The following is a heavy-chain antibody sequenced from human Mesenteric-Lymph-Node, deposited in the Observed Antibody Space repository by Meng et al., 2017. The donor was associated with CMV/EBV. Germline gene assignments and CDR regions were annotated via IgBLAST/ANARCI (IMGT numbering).Heavy chain of an antibody. J-gene: IGHJ4*02. D-gene: IGHD3-3*01. CDR3: ASRESGPSYYFKY. CDR2: INHSGST. V-gene: IGHV4-34*01. Sequence: CAVYGGSFSAHYWSWIRQPPGNGLEWIGEINHSGSTNYNPSLKSRVIISVDTSKNQFSLELSSVTAADTALYYCASRESGPSYYFKYWGQGTLVTVSS. CDR1: GGSFSAHY.